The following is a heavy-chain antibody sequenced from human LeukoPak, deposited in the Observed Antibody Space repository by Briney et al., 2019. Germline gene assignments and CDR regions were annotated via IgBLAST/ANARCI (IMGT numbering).Heavy chain of an antibody. CDR3: VAMGYNYFDP. CDR2: IGSSSSYI. CDR1: GFTFSIYS. J-gene: IGHJ4*02. D-gene: IGHD5-18*01. V-gene: IGHV3-21*01. Sequence: GGSLTLSRAASGFTFSIYSMKWVRHAPGMGLEWVSYIGSSSSYIDYAGSVRGRFTVSRDNANNSLYLQMNSLRDEDTAVYYCVAMGYNYFDPWGQGSLVIVSS.